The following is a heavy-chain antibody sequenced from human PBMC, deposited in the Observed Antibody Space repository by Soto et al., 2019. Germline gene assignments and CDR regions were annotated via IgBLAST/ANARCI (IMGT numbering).Heavy chain of an antibody. J-gene: IGHJ5*01. D-gene: IGHD1-1*01. CDR2: INPKSGDT. V-gene: IGHV1-2*02. CDR3: ATGTNGTTGWYHP. CDR1: GYTFTDFY. Sequence: QVQLVQSGTEVKKPGASVTVSSKSSGYTFTDFYLHWLRQAPGQGLEWVGWINPKSGDTKSSQRFQGRVTMSRDTSVSTAYIDLTSLTSDDTAIYYCATGTNGTTGWYHPWGQGTRVTVSS.